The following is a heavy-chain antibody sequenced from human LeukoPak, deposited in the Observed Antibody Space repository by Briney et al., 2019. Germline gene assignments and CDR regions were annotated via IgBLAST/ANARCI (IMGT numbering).Heavy chain of an antibody. CDR1: GGSISNSNHY. CDR3: MRHEEEDGYNAKPFDS. V-gene: IGHV4-39*01. Sequence: PSETLSLTCTVSGGSISNSNHYWGWVRQPPGKGLGWLGTIYYSGNTYYSPSLKSRVTISVDTSKNQFSLRLSSVTAADTAVYFCMRHEEEDGYNAKPFDSWGQGTLVTVSS. J-gene: IGHJ4*02. CDR2: IYYSGNT. D-gene: IGHD5-24*01.